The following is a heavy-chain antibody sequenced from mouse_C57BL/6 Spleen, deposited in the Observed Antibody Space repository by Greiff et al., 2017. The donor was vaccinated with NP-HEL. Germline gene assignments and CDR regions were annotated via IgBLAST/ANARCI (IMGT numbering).Heavy chain of an antibody. V-gene: IGHV5-6*01. CDR2: ISSGGSYT. Sequence: EVKLVESGGDLVKPGGSLKLSCAASGFTFSSYGMSWVRQTPDKRLEWVATISSGGSYTYYPDSVKGRFTISRDNAKNTLYLQMSSLKSEDTAMYYCARYGYYSYAMDYWGQGTSVTVSS. CDR1: GFTFSSYG. J-gene: IGHJ4*01. D-gene: IGHD2-3*01. CDR3: ARYGYYSYAMDY.